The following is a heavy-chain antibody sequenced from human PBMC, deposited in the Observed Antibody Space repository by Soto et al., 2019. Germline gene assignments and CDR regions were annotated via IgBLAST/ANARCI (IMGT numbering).Heavy chain of an antibody. CDR3: AKDRATGEYFDY. V-gene: IGHV3-30*18. Sequence: PGGSLRLACAASGFTFRSYGMHWVRQAPGKGLEWVAVISYDGSNKYYADSVKGRFTISRDNSKNTLYLQMNSLRAEDTAVYYCAKDRATGEYFDYWGQGTQVTVSS. CDR1: GFTFRSYG. D-gene: IGHD5-12*01. J-gene: IGHJ4*02. CDR2: ISYDGSNK.